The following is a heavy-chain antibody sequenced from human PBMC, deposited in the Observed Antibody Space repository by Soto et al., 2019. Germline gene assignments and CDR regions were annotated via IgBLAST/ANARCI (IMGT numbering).Heavy chain of an antibody. D-gene: IGHD1-1*01. Sequence: QVQLVESGGGVVQPGRSLRLSCAASGFTFSSYGMHWVRQAPGKGLEWVAVIWYDGSNKYYADSVKGRFTISRDNSKNTLYLQMNSLRAEDTAVYYCARGGNNWNLDYFDYWGQGTLVTVSS. CDR3: ARGGNNWNLDYFDY. CDR1: GFTFSSYG. CDR2: IWYDGSNK. J-gene: IGHJ4*02. V-gene: IGHV3-33*01.